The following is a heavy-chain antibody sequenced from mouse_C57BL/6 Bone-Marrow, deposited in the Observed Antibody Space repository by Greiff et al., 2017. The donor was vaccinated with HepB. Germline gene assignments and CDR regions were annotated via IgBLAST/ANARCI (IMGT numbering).Heavy chain of an antibody. D-gene: IGHD1-1*01. CDR1: GFTFSSYA. CDR2: ISDGGSYT. CDR3: AREDYGSRDWYFDV. J-gene: IGHJ1*03. V-gene: IGHV5-4*01. Sequence: DVMLVESGGGLVKPGGSLKLSCAASGFTFSSYAMSWVRQTPEKRLEWVATISDGGSYTYYPDNVKGRFTISRDNAKNNLYLQMSHLKSEDTAMYYCAREDYGSRDWYFDVWGTGTTVTVSS.